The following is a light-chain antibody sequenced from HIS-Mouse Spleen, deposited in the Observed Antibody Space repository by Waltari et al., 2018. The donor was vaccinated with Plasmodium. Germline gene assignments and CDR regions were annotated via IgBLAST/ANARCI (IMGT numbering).Light chain of an antibody. CDR1: ALPKNY. J-gene: IGLJ3*02. V-gene: IGLV3-10*01. CDR2: EDS. Sequence: SYELTQPPSVSVSPGQTARNTCPGGALPKNYAYWYQQKSGQAPVLVIYEDSKRPSGIPERFSGASSGTMATLTISGAQVEDEADYYCYSTDSSGNHRVFGGGTKLTVL. CDR3: YSTDSSGNHRV.